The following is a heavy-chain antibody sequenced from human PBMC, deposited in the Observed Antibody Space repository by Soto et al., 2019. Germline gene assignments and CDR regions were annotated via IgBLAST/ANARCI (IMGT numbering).Heavy chain of an antibody. Sequence: VASVKVSCKASGYTFTSYAKHLVRQAPGQRLEWIGSINAGNGITKYSHKFQARVTITRDTSARTAYMELSSLRSEYTAVYYCARGTSARTHHSFSPCGQRTLVT. CDR3: ARGTSARTHHSFSP. CDR1: GYTFTSYA. CDR2: INAGNGIT. D-gene: IGHD6-6*01. J-gene: IGHJ5*02. V-gene: IGHV1-3*01.